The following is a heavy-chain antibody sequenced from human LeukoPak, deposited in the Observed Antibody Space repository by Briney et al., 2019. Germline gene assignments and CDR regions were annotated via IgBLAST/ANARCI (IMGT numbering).Heavy chain of an antibody. D-gene: IGHD6-19*01. Sequence: GGSLRLSCAASGFSFSSFTMHWVRQSPGKGLEWVASISRSGDYIYYVDSLKGRFTTSRDNAKNSLSLHMNSLRAEDTAVYYCAREYSSSREFDYWGQGTLVTVSS. J-gene: IGHJ4*02. V-gene: IGHV3-21*01. CDR2: ISRSGDYI. CDR3: AREYSSSREFDY. CDR1: GFSFSSFT.